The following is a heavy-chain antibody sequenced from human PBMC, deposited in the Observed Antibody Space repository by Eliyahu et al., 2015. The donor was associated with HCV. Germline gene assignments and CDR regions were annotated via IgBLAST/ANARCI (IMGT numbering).Heavy chain of an antibody. CDR3: ARDPENYVPFDY. CDR2: ISYDGSNK. J-gene: IGHJ4*02. Sequence: QVQLVESGGGVVQPGRSLRLSCAASGFTFSSYAMHWVRQAPGKGLEWVAVISYDGSNKYYADSVKGRFTISRDNSKNTLYLQMNSLRAEDTAVYYCARDPENYVPFDYWGQGTLVTVSS. V-gene: IGHV3-30-3*01. CDR1: GFTFSSYA. D-gene: IGHD3-10*02.